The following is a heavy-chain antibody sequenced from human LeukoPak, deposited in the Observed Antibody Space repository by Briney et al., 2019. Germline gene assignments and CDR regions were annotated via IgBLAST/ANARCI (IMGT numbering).Heavy chain of an antibody. J-gene: IGHJ4*02. CDR3: ARAGPYYYDSSGYLLDY. CDR2: ISSSGST. V-gene: IGHV4-61*02. Sequence: PSETLSLTCTVSGDSISSGDYYWSWIRQPAGKGLEWIGRISSSGSTNYNPSLKSRVTISVDTSKNQFSLKLSSVTAADTAVYYCARAGPYYYDSSGYLLDYWGQGTLVTVSS. D-gene: IGHD3-22*01. CDR1: GDSISSGDYY.